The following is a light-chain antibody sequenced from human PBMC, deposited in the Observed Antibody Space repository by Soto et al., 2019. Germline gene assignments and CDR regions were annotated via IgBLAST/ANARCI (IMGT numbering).Light chain of an antibody. CDR2: EVF. J-gene: IGLJ2*01. Sequence: QSVLTQPASVSGSPEQSITISCTGTSSDVGGYNYVSWYQQHPGKVPKLMIYEVFRRPSGISDRFSGSKSGNTASLTISGLQAEDEADYYCCSYTTSSTFVFGGGTKLTVL. V-gene: IGLV2-14*03. CDR3: CSYTTSSTFV. CDR1: SSDVGGYNY.